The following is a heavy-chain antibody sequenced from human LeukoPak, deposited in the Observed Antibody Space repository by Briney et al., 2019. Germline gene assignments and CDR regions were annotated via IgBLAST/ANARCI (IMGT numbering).Heavy chain of an antibody. J-gene: IGHJ2*01. CDR3: ARDGIVGTTLFDWFFDL. D-gene: IGHD1-26*01. Sequence: SETLSLTCSVSGGSITRSWTRQPPGKGLEWIGYMFHGGTTNYNPSLKSRVTISVDTSKNQFSLRLSSVTAADTAVYYCARDGIVGTTLFDWFFDLWGRGTLVTVSS. CDR2: MFHGGTT. V-gene: IGHV4-59*01. CDR1: GGSIT.